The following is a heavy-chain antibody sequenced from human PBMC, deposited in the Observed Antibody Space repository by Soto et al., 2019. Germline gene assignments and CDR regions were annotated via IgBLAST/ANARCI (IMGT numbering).Heavy chain of an antibody. V-gene: IGHV5-10-1*01. CDR3: PRRVGAYIYVSAGFDQ. D-gene: IGHD5-18*01. CDR2: IDPSDSHT. Sequence: PGESLKISCKGSGYKFTSYWINWVRQMPGKGLEWVGRIDPSDSHTNYSPSFQGHVTISVDTSITTPYLQWNSLQASDPAMYYCPRRVGAYIYVSAGFDQWGREILVTVSS. J-gene: IGHJ4*02. CDR1: GYKFTSYW.